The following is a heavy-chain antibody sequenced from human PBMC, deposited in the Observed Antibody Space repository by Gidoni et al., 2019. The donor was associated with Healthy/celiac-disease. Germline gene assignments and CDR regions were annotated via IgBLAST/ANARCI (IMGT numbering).Heavy chain of an antibody. CDR1: GGTFSSYS. Sequence: QVQLVQSGAEVTKPGSSVQVSCKASGGTFSSYSISWVRQAHGQGLEWMGRIIPILGIANYAQKFQGRVTITADKSTSTAYRELSSLRSEDTAVYYCARFQGGYDDYWGQGTLVTVSS. D-gene: IGHD5-12*01. V-gene: IGHV1-69*02. J-gene: IGHJ4*02. CDR3: ARFQGGYDDY. CDR2: IIPILGIA.